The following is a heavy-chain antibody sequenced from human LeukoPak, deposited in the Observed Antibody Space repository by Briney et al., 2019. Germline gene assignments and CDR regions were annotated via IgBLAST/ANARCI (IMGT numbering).Heavy chain of an antibody. CDR1: GFTFSSYT. V-gene: IGHV3-30*04. Sequence: GGSLRLSCAASGFTFSSYTMHWVRQAPGKGLEWVAVISYDGSNKYYADSVKGRFTISRDNAKNSLYLQMNSLRAEDTAVYYCARVGRAAGYFDYWGQGTLVTVSS. CDR3: ARVGRAAGYFDY. D-gene: IGHD6-13*01. CDR2: ISYDGSNK. J-gene: IGHJ4*02.